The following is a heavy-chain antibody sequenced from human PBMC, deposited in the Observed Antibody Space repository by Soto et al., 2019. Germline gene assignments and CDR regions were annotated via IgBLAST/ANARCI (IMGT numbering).Heavy chain of an antibody. CDR2: IIPIFGTA. Sequence: GASVKVSCKASGGTFSSYAISWVRQAPGQGLEWMGGIIPIFGTANYAQKFQGRVTITADESTSTAYMELSSLRSEDTAVYYCARDLGHQLVYWFDPCGQGTLVTVSS. D-gene: IGHD6-13*01. CDR1: GGTFSSYA. CDR3: ARDLGHQLVYWFDP. V-gene: IGHV1-69*13. J-gene: IGHJ5*02.